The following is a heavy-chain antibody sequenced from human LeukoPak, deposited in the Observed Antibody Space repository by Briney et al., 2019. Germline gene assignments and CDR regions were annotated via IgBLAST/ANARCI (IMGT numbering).Heavy chain of an antibody. CDR1: GGSFSGYY. D-gene: IGHD3-10*01. CDR2: INHSGST. J-gene: IGHJ4*02. Sequence: PSETLSLTCAVYGGSFSGYYWSWIRQPPGKGLEWIGEINHSGSTNYNPSLKSRVTISADTSKNQFSLKLSSVTAADTAVYYCARGRGLWFGELSRAFDYWGQGTLVTVSS. V-gene: IGHV4-34*01. CDR3: ARGRGLWFGELSRAFDY.